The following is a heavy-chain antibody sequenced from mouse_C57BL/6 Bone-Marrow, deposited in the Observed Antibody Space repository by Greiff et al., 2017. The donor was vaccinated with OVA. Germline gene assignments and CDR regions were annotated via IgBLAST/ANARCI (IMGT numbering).Heavy chain of an antibody. D-gene: IGHD4-1*01. Sequence: EVKVVESGGGLVQSGRSLRLSCATSGFTFSDFYMEWVRQAPGKGLEWIAASGNKANDYTTEYSASVKGRFIVSRDTSQSILYLQMNALRAEDTAIYYCARDAGWDGYWYFDVWGTGTTVTVSS. CDR3: ARDAGWDGYWYFDV. CDR2: SGNKANDYTT. V-gene: IGHV7-1*01. CDR1: GFTFSDFY. J-gene: IGHJ1*03.